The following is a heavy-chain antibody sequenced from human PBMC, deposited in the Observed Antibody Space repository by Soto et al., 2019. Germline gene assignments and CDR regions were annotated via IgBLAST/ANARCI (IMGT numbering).Heavy chain of an antibody. D-gene: IGHD3-22*01. CDR1: GDSSSSGYH. CDR3: ARASYYYDSNYWGMDV. CDR2: IYHSGST. V-gene: IGHV4-30-2*01. J-gene: IGHJ6*02. Sequence: TLSHTCAVSGDSSSSGYHLAWIRQPPGKGLEWIGYIYHSGSTYHNPSLKSRVTISVDRSKNQFSLKLSSVTAADTAVYYCARASYYYDSNYWGMDVWGQGTTVTVSS.